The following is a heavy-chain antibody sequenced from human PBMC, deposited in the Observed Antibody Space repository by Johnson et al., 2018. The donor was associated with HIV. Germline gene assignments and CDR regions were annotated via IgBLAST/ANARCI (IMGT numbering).Heavy chain of an antibody. CDR3: AREGQEFNDAFDI. V-gene: IGHV3-72*01. CDR1: GFTFSDYF. J-gene: IGHJ3*02. D-gene: IGHD3-10*01. CDR2: ARNEANSYTI. Sequence: EVQLVESGGGLVQPGGSLRLSCDTSGFTFSDYFIDWVRQAPGRGLEWLGRARNEANSYTIEYAASVRGRFSISRDHSKNSVFLQMNSLRAEDTAVYYCAREGQEFNDAFDIWGQGTMVTVSS.